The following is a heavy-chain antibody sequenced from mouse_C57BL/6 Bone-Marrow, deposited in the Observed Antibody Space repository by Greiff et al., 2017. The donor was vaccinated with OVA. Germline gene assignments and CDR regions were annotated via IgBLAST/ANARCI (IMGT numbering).Heavy chain of an antibody. Sequence: QVQLQQPGAGLVRPGSSVKLSCKASGYTFTSYWMHWVKQRPIQGLEWIGNIDPSDSETHYNQKFKDKATLTVDKSSSTAYMQLTSLTSEDSAVYYCARDTTGYFDVWGTGTTVTVSS. CDR3: ARDTTGYFDV. D-gene: IGHD1-1*01. V-gene: IGHV1-52*01. J-gene: IGHJ1*03. CDR1: GYTFTSYW. CDR2: IDPSDSET.